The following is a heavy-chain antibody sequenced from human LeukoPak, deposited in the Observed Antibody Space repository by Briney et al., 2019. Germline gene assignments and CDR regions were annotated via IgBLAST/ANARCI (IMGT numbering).Heavy chain of an antibody. D-gene: IGHD3-10*01. CDR1: GGSFSGYY. CDR2: INHSGST. Sequence: SETLSLTCAVYGGSFSGYYWSWIRQPPGKGLEGIGEINHSGSTNYNPSLKSRVTISVDTSKNQFSLKLSSVTAADTAVYYCARGRIVTMVRGAYFDYWGQGTLVTVSS. V-gene: IGHV4-34*01. J-gene: IGHJ4*02. CDR3: ARGRIVTMVRGAYFDY.